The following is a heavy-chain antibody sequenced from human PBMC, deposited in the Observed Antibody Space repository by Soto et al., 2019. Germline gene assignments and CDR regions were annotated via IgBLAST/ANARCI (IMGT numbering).Heavy chain of an antibody. CDR1: GYPFTAYW. J-gene: IGHJ4*02. Sequence: PGESLKISCKGSGYPFTAYWIGWLRQIPLKGLEWMGIIYSGDSETRYSPSFQGQVTMSADRSISTAYLQWSSLEASDTAIYYCARPRGSIGFGDLGAYFDYGGQGTPVTVYS. CDR2: IYSGDSET. V-gene: IGHV5-51*01. D-gene: IGHD3-10*01. CDR3: ARPRGSIGFGDLGAYFDY.